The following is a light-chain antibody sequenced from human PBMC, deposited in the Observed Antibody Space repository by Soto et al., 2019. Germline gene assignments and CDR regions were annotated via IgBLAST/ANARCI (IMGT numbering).Light chain of an antibody. Sequence: DIQMTQSPSTLSGSVGDRVTITCRASQTISSWLAWYQQKPGKAPKLLIYKASTLKSGVPSRFSGSGSGTEFTLTISSLQPDDFATYYCQQYNSYSPVLTFGGGTKVDI. V-gene: IGKV1-5*03. CDR3: QQYNSYSPVLT. CDR2: KAS. J-gene: IGKJ4*01. CDR1: QTISSW.